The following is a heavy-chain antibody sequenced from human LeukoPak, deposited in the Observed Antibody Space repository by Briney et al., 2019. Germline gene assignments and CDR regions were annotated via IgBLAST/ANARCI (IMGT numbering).Heavy chain of an antibody. Sequence: GGSLRLSCAASGFTFSSYAMSWVRQAPGKGLDWVSAITGSGGNTYYADSVKGRFTISRDNSKNTLYLQMNSLRAEDTAVYYCARAAAGTYYYYYYMDVWGKGTTVTVSS. CDR2: ITGSGGNT. V-gene: IGHV3-23*01. CDR3: ARAAAGTYYYYYYMDV. D-gene: IGHD6-13*01. CDR1: GFTFSSYA. J-gene: IGHJ6*03.